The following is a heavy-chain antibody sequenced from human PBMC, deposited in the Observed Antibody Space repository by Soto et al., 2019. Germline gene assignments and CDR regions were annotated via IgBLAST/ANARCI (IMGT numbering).Heavy chain of an antibody. CDR2: ISSSSSYI. V-gene: IGHV3-21*01. CDR1: GFTFSSYS. Sequence: EVQLVESGGGLVKPGGSLRLSCAASGFTFSSYSMNWVRQAPGKGLEWVSSISSSSSYIYYADSVKGRFTISRDNAKNSLYLQMNSLRAEDTAVYYCAREGEAILTGNSHYYYYYGMDVWGQGTTVTVSS. J-gene: IGHJ6*02. D-gene: IGHD3-9*01. CDR3: AREGEAILTGNSHYYYYYGMDV.